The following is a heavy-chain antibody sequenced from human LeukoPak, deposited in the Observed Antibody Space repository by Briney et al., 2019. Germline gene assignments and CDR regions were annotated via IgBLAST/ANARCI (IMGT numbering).Heavy chain of an antibody. V-gene: IGHV1-18*01. CDR2: ISAYNGNT. Sequence: ASVKVSCKASGYTFTSYGISWVRQAPGQGLEWMGWISAYNGNTNYAQKLQGRVTMTTDTSTSTAYMELRSLRSDDTAVYYCARDLHPIVVVITTDAFDIWGQGTMVTVSS. CDR1: GYTFTSYG. J-gene: IGHJ3*02. CDR3: ARDLHPIVVVITTDAFDI. D-gene: IGHD3-22*01.